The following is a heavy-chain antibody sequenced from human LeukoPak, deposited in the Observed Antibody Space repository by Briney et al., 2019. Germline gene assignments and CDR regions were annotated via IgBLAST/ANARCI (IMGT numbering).Heavy chain of an antibody. J-gene: IGHJ4*02. CDR3: ASAGAAAGTVDY. D-gene: IGHD6-13*01. Sequence: PSETLSLTCAVYGGSFSGYYWSWIRQPPGKGLEWIGEINHSGSTNYNPSLKSRVTISVDTSKNQFSLKLSSVTAADTAVYYCASAGAAAGTVDYWGQGTLVTVSS. CDR2: INHSGST. CDR1: GGSFSGYY. V-gene: IGHV4-34*01.